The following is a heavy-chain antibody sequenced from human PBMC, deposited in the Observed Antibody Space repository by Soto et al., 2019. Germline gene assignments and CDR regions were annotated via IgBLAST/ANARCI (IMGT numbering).Heavy chain of an antibody. CDR3: AKVGIGPMATDY. CDR2: ISGSGGST. CDR1: GFTFSSYA. J-gene: IGHJ4*02. V-gene: IGHV3-23*01. Sequence: GGSLRLSFAASGFTFSSYAMSCVRQAPGKGLEWVSAISGSGGSTYYADSVKGRFTISRDNSKNTLYLQMNSLRAGDTAVYYCAKVGIGPMATDYWGQGTLVTVSS. D-gene: IGHD5-18*01.